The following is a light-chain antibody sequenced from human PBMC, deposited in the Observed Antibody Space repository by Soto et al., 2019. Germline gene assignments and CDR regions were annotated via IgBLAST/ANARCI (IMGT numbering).Light chain of an antibody. CDR1: QNVLYSSNNNNY. J-gene: IGKJ3*01. CDR3: QQYYATPFT. V-gene: IGKV4-1*01. Sequence: DIVMTQSPDSLAVSLGERATINCKSSQNVLYSSNNNNYLAWYQQKPGQPPKLLLYWASARESGVPDRFSGSGSGTDVSLTICSLQAEDVAVYFCQQYYATPFTFGPGTKVEI. CDR2: WAS.